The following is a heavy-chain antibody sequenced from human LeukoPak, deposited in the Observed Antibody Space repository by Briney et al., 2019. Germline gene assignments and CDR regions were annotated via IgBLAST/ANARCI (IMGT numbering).Heavy chain of an antibody. D-gene: IGHD5-18*01. CDR2: IYYSGST. CDR3: ARAAYPYWDTWYFDL. J-gene: IGHJ2*01. Sequence: PSEALSLTCTVSGGSISSYYWSWIRQPPGKGLEWIGYIYYSGSTNYNPSLKSRVTISVDTSKNQFSLKLSSVTAADTAVYYCARAAYPYWDTWYFDLWGRGTLVTVSS. CDR1: GGSISSYY. V-gene: IGHV4-59*01.